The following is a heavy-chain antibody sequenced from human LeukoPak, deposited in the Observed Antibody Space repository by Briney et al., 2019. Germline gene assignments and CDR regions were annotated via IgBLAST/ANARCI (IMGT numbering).Heavy chain of an antibody. CDR1: GYTFTSYD. D-gene: IGHD5-18*01. CDR2: MNPNSGNT. J-gene: IGHJ4*02. Sequence: EASVKVSCKASGYTFTSYDISWVRQATGQGLEWMGWMNPNSGNTGYAQKFQGRVTMTRNTSISTAYMELSSLRSEDTAVYYCARRIQLWSDYFDYWGQGTLVTVSS. V-gene: IGHV1-8*01. CDR3: ARRIQLWSDYFDY.